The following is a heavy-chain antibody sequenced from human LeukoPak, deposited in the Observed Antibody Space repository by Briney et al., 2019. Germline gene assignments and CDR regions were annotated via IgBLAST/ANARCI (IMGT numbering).Heavy chain of an antibody. J-gene: IGHJ4*02. Sequence: GGSLRLSCAASGFTFSSHWMNWVRQVPGKGLVWVSRINNDGSITSYADSVKGRFTISRDNAKNTLDLQMNSLRAEDTAVYYCGRDIRVGAFILRSDCWGQGTLVTVSS. CDR1: GFTFSSHW. V-gene: IGHV3-74*01. CDR2: INNDGSIT. CDR3: GRDIRVGAFILRSDC. D-gene: IGHD1-26*01.